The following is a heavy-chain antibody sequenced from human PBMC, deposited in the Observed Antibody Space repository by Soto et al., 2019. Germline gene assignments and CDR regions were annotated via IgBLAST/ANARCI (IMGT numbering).Heavy chain of an antibody. V-gene: IGHV3-30*04. Sequence: GGSLRLSCAASGFTFITYSMHWVLQAPGKGLEWVTVISHDGSNKYYAGSVKGRVTISRDNSKNTLFLQMNSLRVEDTAVYYCARMDSSGYYFDYWGQGTLVTVSS. J-gene: IGHJ4*02. CDR3: ARMDSSGYYFDY. D-gene: IGHD3-22*01. CDR1: GFTFITYS. CDR2: ISHDGSNK.